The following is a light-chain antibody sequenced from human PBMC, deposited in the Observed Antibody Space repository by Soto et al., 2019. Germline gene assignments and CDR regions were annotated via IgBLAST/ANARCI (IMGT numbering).Light chain of an antibody. CDR1: QSVSNNY. J-gene: IGKJ5*01. CDR3: QQYGSSPLIS. V-gene: IGKV3-20*01. Sequence: EMVLTQSPGTLSLSPGERATLSCRASQSVSNNYLAWYQQKPGQAPRLLIYGASTRATGIPARFSGSASGRDFTLTISGLEPEDFAVYYCQQYGSSPLISFGQGTRLEIK. CDR2: GAS.